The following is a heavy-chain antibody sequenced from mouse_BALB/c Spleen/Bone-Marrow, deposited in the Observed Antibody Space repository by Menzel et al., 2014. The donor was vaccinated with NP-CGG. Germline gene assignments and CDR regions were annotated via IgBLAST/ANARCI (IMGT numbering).Heavy chain of an antibody. V-gene: IGHV5-6-3*01. CDR1: GFTFSSYG. Sequence: EVKLVESGGGLVQPGGSLKLSCAASGFTFSSYGMSWVRQTPDKRLELVASINSNGGSTYYPDSVKGRLTISRDNAKNTLSLQMSSLKSEDTAMYYCARGNYGNYVNYFDYWGQGTTLTGSS. J-gene: IGHJ2*01. D-gene: IGHD2-1*01. CDR3: ARGNYGNYVNYFDY. CDR2: INSNGGST.